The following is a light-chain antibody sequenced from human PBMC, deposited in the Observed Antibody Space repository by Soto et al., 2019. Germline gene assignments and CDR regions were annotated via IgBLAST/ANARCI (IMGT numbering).Light chain of an antibody. CDR1: QNIGTS. V-gene: IGKV3-15*01. J-gene: IGKJ1*01. CDR3: QQYNNWPPVT. Sequence: EIVMTQSPATLSVPPGERATLSCRAGQNIGTSLVWSQQKPGQSPGLLIYGASTRATGIPARFSGSGSGTEFTLTISSLQSEDFAVYYCQQYNNWPPVTFGQGTKVDIK. CDR2: GAS.